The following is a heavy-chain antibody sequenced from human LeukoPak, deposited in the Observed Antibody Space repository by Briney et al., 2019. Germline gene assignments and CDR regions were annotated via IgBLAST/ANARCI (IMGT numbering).Heavy chain of an antibody. J-gene: IGHJ2*01. CDR2: IYYSGST. Sequence: SETLSLTCTVSGGSISSYYWSWIRQPPGKGLEWIGYIYYSGSTNYNPSLKSRVTISVDTSKNQFSLKLSSVTAADTAVYYCARKYYDYGDYLEWYFDLWGRGTLVTVSS. D-gene: IGHD4-17*01. CDR1: GGSISSYY. CDR3: ARKYYDYGDYLEWYFDL. V-gene: IGHV4-59*01.